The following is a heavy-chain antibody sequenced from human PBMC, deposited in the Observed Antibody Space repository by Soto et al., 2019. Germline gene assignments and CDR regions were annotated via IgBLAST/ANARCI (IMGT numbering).Heavy chain of an antibody. CDR1: GGTFSSYA. D-gene: IGHD3-9*01. J-gene: IGHJ3*02. V-gene: IGHV1-69*13. CDR2: IIPIFGTA. Sequence: ASVKVSCKASGGTFSSYAISWVRQAPGQGLEWMGGIIPIFGTANYAQKFQGRVTITADESTSTAYMELSSLRSEDTAVYYCARARFEDLRLGAFDIWGQGTMVTVSS. CDR3: ARARFEDLRLGAFDI.